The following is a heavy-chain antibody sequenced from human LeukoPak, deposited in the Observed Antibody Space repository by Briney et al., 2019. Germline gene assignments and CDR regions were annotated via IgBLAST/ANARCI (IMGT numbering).Heavy chain of an antibody. CDR2: VWDNGINK. Sequence: GRSQTLSCAASGFTFSRYGMHWVRQAPGKGLEWVAVVWDNGINKFYADSMKGRFTISRDNSKHTLSLHMNSLRAEDTAVYYCVKEPAPYSLGDAWGKGTTVTVSS. J-gene: IGHJ6*04. V-gene: IGHV3-33*06. CDR1: GFTFSRYG. D-gene: IGHD3-16*01. CDR3: VKEPAPYSLGDA.